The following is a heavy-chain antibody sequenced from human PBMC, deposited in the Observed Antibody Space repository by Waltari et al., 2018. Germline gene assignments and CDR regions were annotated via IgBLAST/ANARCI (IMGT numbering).Heavy chain of an antibody. D-gene: IGHD6-6*01. J-gene: IGHJ4*02. CDR3: AKDPALEKAAPYFDY. V-gene: IGHV3-23*01. Sequence: EVQLLESGGGLVQPGGSLRLSCAASGYTFSNYAMSWVRQAPGMGLEWVSAISVSGANTYYADSVKGRFTISRDNSKNTLSLQMNSLRVEDTAVYYCAKDPALEKAAPYFDYWGQGSLVTVSS. CDR1: GYTFSNYA. CDR2: ISVSGANT.